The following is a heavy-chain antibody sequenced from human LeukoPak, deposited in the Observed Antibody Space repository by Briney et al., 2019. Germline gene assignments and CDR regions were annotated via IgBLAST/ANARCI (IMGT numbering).Heavy chain of an antibody. Sequence: GGSLRLSCGASGFTFRSYGMHWVRQAPGKGLEWISYISSSGSTIYYADSVKGRFTISRDNAKNSLYLQMNSLRAEDTAVYYCAREVRAAAGTWYYDSSGYYLNDYWGQGTLVTVSS. CDR3: AREVRAAAGTWYYDSSGYYLNDY. CDR1: GFTFRSYG. D-gene: IGHD3-22*01. J-gene: IGHJ4*02. V-gene: IGHV3-48*04. CDR2: ISSSGSTI.